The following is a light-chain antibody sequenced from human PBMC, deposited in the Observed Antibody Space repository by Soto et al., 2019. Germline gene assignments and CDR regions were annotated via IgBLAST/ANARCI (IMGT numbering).Light chain of an antibody. V-gene: IGLV2-14*01. J-gene: IGLJ1*01. Sequence: QSVLTQPASVSGSPGQSITISCTGTSSDVGTYSYVSWYQHHPGKAPKLIIYEVSNRPSGVSSRFSGSNSDNTASLTISGLLADDEADYYCSSYTTSSTPSYVFGTGTKGTVL. CDR1: SSDVGTYSY. CDR2: EVS. CDR3: SSYTTSSTPSYV.